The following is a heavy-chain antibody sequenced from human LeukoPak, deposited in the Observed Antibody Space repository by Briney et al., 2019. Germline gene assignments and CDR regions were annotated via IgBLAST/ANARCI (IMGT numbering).Heavy chain of an antibody. CDR3: ARGGGYDFWSGYYKSFDY. CDR2: IYYSGST. J-gene: IGHJ4*02. V-gene: IGHV4-61*01. D-gene: IGHD3-3*01. CDR1: GGSVSSGSYY. Sequence: SETLSLTCTVSGGSVSSGSYYWSWIRQPPGKGLEWIGYIYYSGSTSYNPSLKSRVTISVDTSKNQFSLKLSSVTAADTAVYYCARGGGYDFWSGYYKSFDYWGQGTLVTVSS.